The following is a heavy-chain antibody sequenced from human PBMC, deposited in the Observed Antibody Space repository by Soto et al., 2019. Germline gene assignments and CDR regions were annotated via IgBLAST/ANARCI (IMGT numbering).Heavy chain of an antibody. V-gene: IGHV3-48*03. D-gene: IGHD4-17*01. Sequence: EVQLVESGGGLVQPGGSLRLSCAASGFTFSSYEMNWVRQAPGKGLEWVSYISSSGSTIYYADSVKGRFTISRDNAKNSLYLQMNSLRAEDTAVYYCARDSVNYGDYVGYYGMDVWGQGTTVTVSS. CDR3: ARDSVNYGDYVGYYGMDV. J-gene: IGHJ6*02. CDR1: GFTFSSYE. CDR2: ISSSGSTI.